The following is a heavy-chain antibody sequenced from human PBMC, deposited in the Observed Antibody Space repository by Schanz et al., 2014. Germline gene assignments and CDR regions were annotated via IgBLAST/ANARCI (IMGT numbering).Heavy chain of an antibody. J-gene: IGHJ4*02. CDR2: IWYDGNNK. D-gene: IGHD3-10*01. Sequence: QVQLVESGGGVVQPGKSLRLSCAASGFAFSDYGMHWVRQAPGKGLEWVAVIWYDGNNKFYADSVKGRFIISRDNSKNTLDLQMNSLRAEDTAVYYCAKVGLYYYGSGFDYWGQGTLVTVSS. CDR1: GFAFSDYG. V-gene: IGHV3-30*18. CDR3: AKVGLYYYGSGFDY.